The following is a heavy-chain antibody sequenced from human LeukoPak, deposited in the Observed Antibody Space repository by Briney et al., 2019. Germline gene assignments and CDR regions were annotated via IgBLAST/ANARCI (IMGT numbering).Heavy chain of an antibody. CDR3: ARVYYDFWSGYDS. D-gene: IGHD3-3*01. J-gene: IGHJ5*01. CDR2: IIPIFGTA. V-gene: IGHV1-69*05. Sequence: SVKVSCKASGGTFSSYAISWVRQAPGQGLEWMGGIIPIFGTANYAQKFQGRVTITTDESTSTAYMELSRLRSDDTAVYYCARVYYDFWSGYDSWGQGTLVTVSS. CDR1: GGTFSSYA.